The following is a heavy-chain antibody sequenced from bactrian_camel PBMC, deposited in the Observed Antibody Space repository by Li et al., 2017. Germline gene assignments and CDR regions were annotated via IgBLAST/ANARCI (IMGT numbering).Heavy chain of an antibody. V-gene: IGHV3S40*01. Sequence: VQLVESGGGSVQAGGSLRLSCLASRYFVGTYCMGWFRQAPGKEHEGVARFNTADGRADYADSVKDRFTISQDNAKPMLYLQMNALKPEDTAMYYCAADLVTGGNWRSIDHWSYWGQGTQVTVS. CDR1: RYFVGTYC. J-gene: IGHJ4*01. D-gene: IGHD7*01. CDR2: FNTADGRA. CDR3: AADLVTGGNWRSIDHWSY.